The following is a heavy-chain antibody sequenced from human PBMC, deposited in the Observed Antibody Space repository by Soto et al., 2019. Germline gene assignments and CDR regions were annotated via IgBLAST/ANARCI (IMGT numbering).Heavy chain of an antibody. D-gene: IGHD6-13*01. CDR1: GFSLSTSGMC. J-gene: IGHJ6*02. Sequence: SGPTLVNPTQTLTLTCTFSGFSLSTSGMCVSWIRQPPGKALEWLALIDWDDDKYYSTSLKTRLTISKDTSKNQVVLTMTNMDPVGTATYYCARIPYSSSWSYYYYGMDVWGQGTTVTVSS. CDR3: ARIPYSSSWSYYYYGMDV. CDR2: IDWDDDK. V-gene: IGHV2-70*01.